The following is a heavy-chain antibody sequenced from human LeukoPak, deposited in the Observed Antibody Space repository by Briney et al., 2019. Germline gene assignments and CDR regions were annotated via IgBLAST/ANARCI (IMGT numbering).Heavy chain of an antibody. V-gene: IGHV3-21*01. CDR2: ISGSSSGI. Sequence: GGSLRLSCAASGFTIDDYWMSWVRQAPGKGLEWVSSISGSSSGIYYADSVRGRFTISRDNAKNSLYLQMNSLRAEDTAVYYCARDRGEGYCGSTSCYFSFDYWGQGTLVTVSS. J-gene: IGHJ4*02. D-gene: IGHD2-2*01. CDR3: ARDRGEGYCGSTSCYFSFDY. CDR1: GFTIDDYW.